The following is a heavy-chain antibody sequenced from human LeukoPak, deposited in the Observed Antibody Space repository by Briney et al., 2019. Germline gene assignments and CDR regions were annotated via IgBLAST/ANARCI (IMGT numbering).Heavy chain of an antibody. V-gene: IGHV3-66*02. CDR2: IYGGDNT. Sequence: GGSLRLFCAASGFTVSSHYMIWVRQAPEKGLEWVSIYGGDNTDYADSVKGRFTISRDNSKNTLYLQMNSLNTEDTAVYYCARSGVAGAYDWWGQGTLVTVSS. J-gene: IGHJ4*02. CDR3: ARSGVAGAYDW. CDR1: GFTVSSHY. D-gene: IGHD6-19*01.